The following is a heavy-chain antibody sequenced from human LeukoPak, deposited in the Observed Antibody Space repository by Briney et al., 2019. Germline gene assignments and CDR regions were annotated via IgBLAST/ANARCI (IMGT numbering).Heavy chain of an antibody. V-gene: IGHV3-23*01. CDR2: ISGSGGST. CDR3: AKRGLWFGESPYYFDY. J-gene: IGHJ4*02. Sequence: PGGSLRLSCAASGFTFSSYAMSWVRQAPGKGLEWVSAISGSGGSTHYADSVKGRFTISRDNSKDTLYLQMNSLRAEDTAVYYCAKRGLWFGESPYYFDYWGQGTLVTVSS. D-gene: IGHD3-10*01. CDR1: GFTFSSYA.